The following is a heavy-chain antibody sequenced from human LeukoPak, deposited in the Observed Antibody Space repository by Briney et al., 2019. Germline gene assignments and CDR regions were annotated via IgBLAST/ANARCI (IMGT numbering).Heavy chain of an antibody. CDR2: IYTSGST. CDR3: ARHAGGSYWGYYFDY. V-gene: IGHV4-4*07. CDR1: GGSISSYY. J-gene: IGHJ4*02. D-gene: IGHD1-26*01. Sequence: KPSETLSLTCTVSGGSISSYYWSWIRQPAGKGLEWIGRIYTSGSTNYNPSLKSRVTISVDTSKNQFSLKLSTVTAADTAVYYCARHAGGSYWGYYFDYWGQGTLVTVSS.